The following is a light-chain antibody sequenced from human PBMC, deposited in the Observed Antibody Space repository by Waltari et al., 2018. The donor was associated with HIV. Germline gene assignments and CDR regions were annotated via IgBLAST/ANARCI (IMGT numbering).Light chain of an antibody. V-gene: IGKV3-15*01. CDR1: QSVSSN. Sequence: EIVMTQSPATLSVSPVERATLSCRASQSVSSNLAWYQQKPGQAPRLLIYGASTRATGIPARFSGRGSGTEFTLTISSLQSEDFAVYYCQQYNNWYTFGQGTKLEIK. J-gene: IGKJ2*01. CDR3: QQYNNWYT. CDR2: GAS.